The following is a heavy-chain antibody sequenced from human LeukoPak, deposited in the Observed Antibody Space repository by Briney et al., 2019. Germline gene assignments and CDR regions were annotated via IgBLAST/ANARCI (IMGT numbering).Heavy chain of an antibody. V-gene: IGHV4-31*03. J-gene: IGHJ6*02. Sequence: PSQTLSLTCTVSGGSISSGGYYWSWIRQHPGKGLEWIGYIYYSGRTYYNPSLKSRVTISVDTSKNQFSLKLSSVTAADTAVYYCARASDPYCGGDWATCYYAMDVWGQGTTVTVSS. CDR2: IYYSGRT. CDR3: ARASDPYCGGDWATCYYAMDV. CDR1: GGSISSGGYY. D-gene: IGHD2-21*02.